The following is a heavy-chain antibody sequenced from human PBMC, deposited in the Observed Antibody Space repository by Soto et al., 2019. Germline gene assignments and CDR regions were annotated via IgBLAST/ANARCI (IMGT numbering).Heavy chain of an antibody. V-gene: IGHV1-2*02. CDR1: GYTFTGYY. J-gene: IGHJ3*02. CDR3: ATGITMIVDDAFDI. D-gene: IGHD3-22*01. Sequence: RASVKVSCKASGYTFTGYYMHWVRQAPGQGLEWMGWINPNSGGTNYAQKFQGRVTMTRDTSISTAYMELSRLRSDDTAVYYCATGITMIVDDAFDIWGQGTMVTVSS. CDR2: INPNSGGT.